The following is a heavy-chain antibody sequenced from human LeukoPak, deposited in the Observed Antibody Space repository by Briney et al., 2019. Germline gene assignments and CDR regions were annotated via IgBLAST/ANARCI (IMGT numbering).Heavy chain of an antibody. CDR2: IYHSGST. CDR3: ARAMSIAARLQTIFDY. D-gene: IGHD6-6*01. Sequence: SETLSLTCTVSGGSISSSSYYWGWIRQPPGEGLEWIGSIYHSGSTYYNPSLKSRVTISVDTSKNQFSLNLTSVTAADTAVYYCARAMSIAARLQTIFDYWGQGTLVTVSS. J-gene: IGHJ4*02. V-gene: IGHV4-39*07. CDR1: GGSISSSSYY.